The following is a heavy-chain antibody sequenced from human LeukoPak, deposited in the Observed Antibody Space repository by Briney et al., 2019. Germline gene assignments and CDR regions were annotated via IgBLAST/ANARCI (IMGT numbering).Heavy chain of an antibody. CDR3: ATPLWSGVGTESSPFDY. CDR2: ISSSSSYI. D-gene: IGHD3-3*01. Sequence: PGGSLRLSCAASGSTFSSYAMSWVRQAPGKGLEWVSSISSSSSYIYYADSVKGRFTISGDNAKNSLYLQMNSLRAEDTAVYYCATPLWSGVGTESSPFDYWGQGTLVTVSS. CDR1: GSTFSSYA. J-gene: IGHJ4*02. V-gene: IGHV3-21*01.